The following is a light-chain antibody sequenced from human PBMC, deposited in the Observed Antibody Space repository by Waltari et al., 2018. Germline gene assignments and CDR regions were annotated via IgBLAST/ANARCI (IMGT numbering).Light chain of an antibody. CDR1: QSVSSN. CDR2: GAS. V-gene: IGKV3-15*01. J-gene: IGKJ2*01. CDR3: QQYNNWPPHT. Sequence: DIVMTQSPATLSVSPGERATLSCRASQSVSSNLAWYQQKPGQAPRLLIYGASTRATGIPARFSGSGSGTEFTLTISSLQSEDFAFYYCQQYNNWPPHTFGQGTKLEIK.